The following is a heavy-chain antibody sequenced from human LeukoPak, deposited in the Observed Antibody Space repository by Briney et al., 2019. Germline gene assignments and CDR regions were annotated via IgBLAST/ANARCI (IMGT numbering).Heavy chain of an antibody. Sequence: RGSLRLSCAASGFTFNSYAMNWVRQAPGKGLEWVSAITGNGVSTYYADSVKGRFTISRDNSKNTLYLQMNSLRAEDTAVYYCAKDPTYYYGSGSDRFDPWGQGTLVTVSS. CDR3: AKDPTYYYGSGSDRFDP. V-gene: IGHV3-23*01. CDR1: GFTFNSYA. J-gene: IGHJ5*02. D-gene: IGHD3-10*01. CDR2: ITGNGVST.